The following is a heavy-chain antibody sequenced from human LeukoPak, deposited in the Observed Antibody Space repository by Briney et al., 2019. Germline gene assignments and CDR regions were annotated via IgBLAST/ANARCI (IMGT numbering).Heavy chain of an antibody. D-gene: IGHD1-26*01. V-gene: IGHV3-23*01. CDR3: AKALVGIDAFDI. J-gene: IGHJ3*02. CDR2: FSDSGGRT. Sequence: GGSLRLSCEASGLTFRSYVMSWVRQAPGKGLEWVSGFSDSGGRTSYAEAVKGRFTISRDNSKNTLSLQMNSLRAEDTAVYYCAKALVGIDAFDIWGQGTMVTVSS. CDR1: GLTFRSYV.